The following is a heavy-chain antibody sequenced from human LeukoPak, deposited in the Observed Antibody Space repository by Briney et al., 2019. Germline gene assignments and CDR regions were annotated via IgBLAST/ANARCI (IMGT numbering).Heavy chain of an antibody. CDR1: GGSFSGYY. Sequence: PSETLSLTCAVYGGSFSGYYWSWIRQPPGKGLEWIGEINHSGSTNYNPSLKSRVTISVDTSKNQFSLQLNSVTPEDTAVYYCARVARTIFGVGMDVWGKGTTVTVSS. D-gene: IGHD3-3*01. J-gene: IGHJ6*04. CDR3: ARVARTIFGVGMDV. V-gene: IGHV4-34*01. CDR2: INHSGST.